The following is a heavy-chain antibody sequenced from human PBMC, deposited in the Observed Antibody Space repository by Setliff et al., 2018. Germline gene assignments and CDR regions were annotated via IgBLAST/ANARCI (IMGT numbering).Heavy chain of an antibody. CDR1: GGSISSSSYY. CDR2: IYYRGST. Sequence: SETLSLTCTVSGGSISSSSYYWGWIRQPPGKGLEWIGSIYYRGSTYYNPSLKSRVTISIDTSKNQFSLKLSSVTAADTAVYYCAREHGYSYGQTYCYYGMDVWGQGTTVTVSS. CDR3: AREHGYSYGQTYCYYGMDV. D-gene: IGHD5-18*01. J-gene: IGHJ6*02. V-gene: IGHV4-39*07.